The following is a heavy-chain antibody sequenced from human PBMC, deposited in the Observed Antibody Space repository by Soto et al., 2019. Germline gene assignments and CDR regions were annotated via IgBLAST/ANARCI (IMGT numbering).Heavy chain of an antibody. CDR1: GFTFSSYA. CDR3: ASPVRRAVHFDY. J-gene: IGHJ4*02. CDR2: ISYDGSNK. D-gene: IGHD1-26*01. Sequence: GGSLRLSCADSGFTFSSYAMHWVRQAPGKGLEWVAVISYDGSNKYYADYVKGRFTISRDNSKNTLYLQMNSLRAEDTAVYYCASPVRRAVHFDYWGQGTLVPVSS. V-gene: IGHV3-30-3*01.